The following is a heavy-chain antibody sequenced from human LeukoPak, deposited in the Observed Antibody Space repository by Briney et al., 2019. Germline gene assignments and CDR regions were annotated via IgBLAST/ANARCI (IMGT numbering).Heavy chain of an antibody. Sequence: GGSLRLSCAASGFTFDYYWMHWVRQAPGTGLVWVSRIHPDGSITTYADSVKGRFTISRDNAENTLYLQMNSLRAEDTGVYYCAPQQAYSPYNWFDPWGQGTLVTVSS. V-gene: IGHV3-74*03. J-gene: IGHJ5*02. CDR1: GFTFDYYW. CDR3: APQQAYSPYNWFDP. D-gene: IGHD5-12*01. CDR2: IHPDGSIT.